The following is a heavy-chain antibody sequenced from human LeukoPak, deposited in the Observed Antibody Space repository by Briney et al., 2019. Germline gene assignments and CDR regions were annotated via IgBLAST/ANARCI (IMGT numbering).Heavy chain of an antibody. CDR1: GFTFSSYW. CDR3: ARVDDLDAFDI. D-gene: IGHD2-2*03. Sequence: PGGSLRLSCAASGFTFSSYWMHWVRQAPGKGLVWVSRINSDGSTTTYADSVKGRFTISRDNAKNTLYMQMNSLRDEDTAVYYCARVDDLDAFDIWGQGTLVTVSS. CDR2: INSDGSTT. V-gene: IGHV3-74*01. J-gene: IGHJ3*02.